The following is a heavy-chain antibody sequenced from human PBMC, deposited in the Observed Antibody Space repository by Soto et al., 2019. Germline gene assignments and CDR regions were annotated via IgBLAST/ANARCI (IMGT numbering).Heavy chain of an antibody. V-gene: IGHV3-30-3*01. CDR1: GFTFSSYS. Sequence: QVQLVESGGGVVQPGRSLRLSCAASGFTFSSYSMHWVRQAPGKGLEWVAVTGYDGSKKYYADSVKGRFTISRDNSKNTLDLQMDSLRTEDTAVYSCARGEGYWSGGTCYRYFDYWGQGALVTVSS. CDR2: TGYDGSKK. CDR3: ARGEGYWSGGTCYRYFDY. D-gene: IGHD2-15*01. J-gene: IGHJ4*02.